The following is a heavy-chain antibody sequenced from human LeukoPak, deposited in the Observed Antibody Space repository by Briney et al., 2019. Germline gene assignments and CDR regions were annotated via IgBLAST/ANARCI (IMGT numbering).Heavy chain of an antibody. CDR3: AKDGSRYCSGGSCYGMDV. Sequence: GGSLRLSCTASKFTLRSFGMSWVRQAPGKGLEWVSFVSGTGLSTYYADSVKGRFTISRDNVKNTLYLQMNSLRAEDTAVYYCAKDGSRYCSGGSCYGMDVWGQGTTVTVSS. J-gene: IGHJ6*02. V-gene: IGHV3-23*01. CDR1: KFTLRSFG. D-gene: IGHD2-15*01. CDR2: VSGTGLST.